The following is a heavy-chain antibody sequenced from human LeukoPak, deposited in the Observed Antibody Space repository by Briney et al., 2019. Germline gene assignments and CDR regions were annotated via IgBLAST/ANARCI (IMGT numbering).Heavy chain of an antibody. CDR1: GGTFSSYA. CDR2: IIPILGIA. J-gene: IGHJ4*02. V-gene: IGHV1-69*04. Sequence: SVKVSCKAAGGTFSSYAISWVRQAPGQGLEWMGRIIPILGIANYAQKFQGRVTITADKSTSTAYMELSSLRSEDTAVYYCAIPAYCGGDCYSGAGDYWGQGTLVTVSS. CDR3: AIPAYCGGDCYSGAGDY. D-gene: IGHD2-21*02.